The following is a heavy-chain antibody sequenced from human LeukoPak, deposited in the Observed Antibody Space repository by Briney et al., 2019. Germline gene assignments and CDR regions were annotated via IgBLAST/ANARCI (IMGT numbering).Heavy chain of an antibody. CDR1: GATFSKYG. J-gene: IGHJ4*02. V-gene: IGHV3-23*01. Sequence: GGSLRLSCAASGATFSKYGMKWARQAAGAGLEYVSGISRSGDITHYADSVKGRFTISRDNVKNTLYLQMNSLRAEDTALYYCATEGFYYWGPGTQVTVSS. CDR2: ISRSGDIT. CDR3: ATEGFYY.